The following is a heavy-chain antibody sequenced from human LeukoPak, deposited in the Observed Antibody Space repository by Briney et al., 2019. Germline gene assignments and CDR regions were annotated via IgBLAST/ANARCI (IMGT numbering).Heavy chain of an antibody. V-gene: IGHV1-69*13. CDR1: GGTFSSYA. D-gene: IGHD6-13*01. Sequence: SVKVSCKASGGTFSSYAISWVRQAPGQGLEWMGGIIPIFGTANYAQKFQGRVTITADESTSTAYMELSSLRSEDTAVYYCARDPVPGIAAAGDYWGQGTMVTVSS. CDR2: IIPIFGTA. J-gene: IGHJ3*01. CDR3: ARDPVPGIAAAGDY.